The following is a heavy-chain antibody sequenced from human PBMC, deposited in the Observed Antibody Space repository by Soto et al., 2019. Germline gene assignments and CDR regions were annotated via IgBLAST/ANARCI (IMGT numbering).Heavy chain of an antibody. Sequence: EVQLLESGGGLVQPGGSLRLSCAASGFTFSSYAMSWVRQAPGKGLEWVSAISGSGGTTHYADSVKGRFSISRDNSKNTVYLQMSSLRAEDTAVYYCAKDGGVSSWKYCSGGSCYYYYMDVWGKGTTVTVSS. CDR1: GFTFSSYA. CDR2: ISGSGGTT. CDR3: AKDGGVSSWKYCSGGSCYYYYMDV. V-gene: IGHV3-23*01. J-gene: IGHJ6*03. D-gene: IGHD2-15*01.